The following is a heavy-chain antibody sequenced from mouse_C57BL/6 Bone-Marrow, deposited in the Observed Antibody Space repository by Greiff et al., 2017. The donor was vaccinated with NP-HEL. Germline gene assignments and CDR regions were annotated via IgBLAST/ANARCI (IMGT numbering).Heavy chain of an antibody. CDR1: GYTFTDYN. D-gene: IGHD1-1*01. Sequence: EVQLQQSGPELVKPGASVKMSCKASGYTFTDYNMHWVKQSHGKSLEWIGYINPNNGGTSYNQKFKGKATLTVNKSSSTAYMELRSLTSEDSAVYYCARWDYGSEGFAYWGQGTLVTVSA. CDR2: INPNNGGT. CDR3: ARWDYGSEGFAY. V-gene: IGHV1-22*01. J-gene: IGHJ3*01.